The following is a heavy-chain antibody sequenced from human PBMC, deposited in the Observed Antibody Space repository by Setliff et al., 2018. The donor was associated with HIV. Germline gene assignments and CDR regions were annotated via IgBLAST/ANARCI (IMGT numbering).Heavy chain of an antibody. J-gene: IGHJ4*02. Sequence: PGGSLRLSCAASGITFSDYEMNWVRQPPGKGLEWIGEIYHSGSTNYNPSLKSRVTISVDTSRKQFSLRLNSVTAADTAVYYCASGMMATKYWGQGTLVTVPQ. CDR2: IYHSGST. D-gene: IGHD5-12*01. CDR3: ASGMMATKY. V-gene: IGHV4-34*08. CDR1: GITFSDYE.